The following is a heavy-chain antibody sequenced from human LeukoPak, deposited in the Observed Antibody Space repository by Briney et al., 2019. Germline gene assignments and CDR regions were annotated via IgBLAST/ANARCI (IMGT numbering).Heavy chain of an antibody. CDR3: ARDAPYSSYFDY. D-gene: IGHD2-21*01. CDR1: GFTFDDYA. CDR2: ISWNSGSI. J-gene: IGHJ4*02. V-gene: IGHV3-9*01. Sequence: PGRSLRLSCAASGFTFDDYAMHWVRQAPGKGLEWVSGISWNSGSIGYADSVKGRFTISRDNAKNTLYLQMNSLRAEDTAVYYCARDAPYSSYFDYWGQGTLVTVSS.